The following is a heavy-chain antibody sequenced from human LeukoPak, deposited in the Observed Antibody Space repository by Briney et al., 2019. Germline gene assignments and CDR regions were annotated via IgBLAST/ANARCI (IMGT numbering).Heavy chain of an antibody. D-gene: IGHD3-3*01. CDR3: ARHQKVVTIFGVVTRSGWFDP. V-gene: IGHV4-39*01. CDR2: IYYSGSV. J-gene: IGHJ5*02. Sequence: SETLSLTCNVFGGSIGSSSYYWGWIRQAPGKGLEWIGSIYYSGSVYYNPSLKSRVTISEDTSKNRFSLKLSSVTAADTAVYYCARHQKVVTIFGVVTRSGWFDPWGQGTLVTVSS. CDR1: GGSIGSSSYY.